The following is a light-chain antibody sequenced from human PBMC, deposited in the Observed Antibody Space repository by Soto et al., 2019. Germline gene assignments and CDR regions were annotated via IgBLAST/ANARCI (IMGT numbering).Light chain of an antibody. Sequence: QLVLTQAPSASGTPGQRVTISCSGSSSNIGSNAVNWYQLLPGTAPKLLVYSNNQRPSGVPDRFSGSKSGTSASLVISGLQSEDEADYYCAAWDDSLNGWVFGGGTQLTVL. CDR3: AAWDDSLNGWV. CDR1: SSNIGSNA. CDR2: SNN. V-gene: IGLV1-44*01. J-gene: IGLJ3*02.